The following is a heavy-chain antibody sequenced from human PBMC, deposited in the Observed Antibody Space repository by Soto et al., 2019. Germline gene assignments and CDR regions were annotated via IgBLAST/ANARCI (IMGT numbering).Heavy chain of an antibody. Sequence: ASVKVSCKASGYTFTIYGISWVRQAPGQGLEWMGWISAYNGNTNYAQKLQGRVTMTTDTSTSTAYMELRSLRSDDTAVYYCARVNDFRRWFDPWGQGTLVTVSS. CDR2: ISAYNGNT. CDR3: ARVNDFRRWFDP. V-gene: IGHV1-18*01. CDR1: GYTFTIYG. D-gene: IGHD3-16*01. J-gene: IGHJ5*02.